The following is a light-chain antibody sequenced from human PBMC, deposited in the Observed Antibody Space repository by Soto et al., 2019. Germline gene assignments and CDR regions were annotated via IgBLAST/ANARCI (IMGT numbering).Light chain of an antibody. J-gene: IGKJ1*01. CDR2: AAS. CDR3: QQLNSYPWT. Sequence: DIQLTQSPSFQSASVGDRVTITCRAIQGISSYLAWYQQKPGKAPNLLIHAASTLQGGVPSRFSGSGSGTEFTLTISSLQPEDFATYYCQQLNSYPWTFGQGTKVEIK. V-gene: IGKV1-9*01. CDR1: QGISSY.